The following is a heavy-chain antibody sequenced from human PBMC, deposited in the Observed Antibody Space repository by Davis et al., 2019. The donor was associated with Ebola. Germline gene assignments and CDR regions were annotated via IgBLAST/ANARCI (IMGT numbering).Heavy chain of an antibody. V-gene: IGHV3-53*01. CDR3: ARDRVVAARPGYYYGMDV. Sequence: GGSLRLSCAASGFTVSSNYMSWVRQAPGKGLEWVSVIYSGGITYYADSVKGRFTISRDNAKNSLYLQMNSLRDEDTAVYYCARDRVVAARPGYYYGMDVWGQGTTVTVSS. J-gene: IGHJ6*02. D-gene: IGHD6-6*01. CDR1: GFTVSSNY. CDR2: IYSGGIT.